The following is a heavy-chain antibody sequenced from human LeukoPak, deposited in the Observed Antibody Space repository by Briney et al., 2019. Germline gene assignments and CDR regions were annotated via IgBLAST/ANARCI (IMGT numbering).Heavy chain of an antibody. CDR3: ARLGYYDSSGSSLYLGY. V-gene: IGHV4-61*02. CDR1: GGSISSGDYY. J-gene: IGHJ4*02. CDR2: IYTTGST. Sequence: SETLSLTCTVSGGSISSGDYYWSWIRQPPGKGLEWIGRIYTTGSTNYNPSLKSRVTISIDTSKNQFSLRLSSVTAADTAVYYCARLGYYDSSGSSLYLGYWGQGTLVTVSS. D-gene: IGHD3-22*01.